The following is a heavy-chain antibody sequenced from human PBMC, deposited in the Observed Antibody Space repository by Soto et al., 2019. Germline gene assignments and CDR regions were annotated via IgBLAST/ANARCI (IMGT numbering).Heavy chain of an antibody. CDR3: ARVRGGTAMVDWYFDL. CDR2: IYYSGST. D-gene: IGHD5-18*01. V-gene: IGHV4-31*03. J-gene: IGHJ2*01. CDR1: GGSISSGGYY. Sequence: QVQLQESGPGLVKPSQTLSLTCTVSGGSISSGGYYWSWIRQHPGKGLEWIGYIYYSGSTYYNPSLKGRVTISVDTSKNQFSLKLSSVTAADTAVYYCARVRGGTAMVDWYFDLWGRGTLVTVSS.